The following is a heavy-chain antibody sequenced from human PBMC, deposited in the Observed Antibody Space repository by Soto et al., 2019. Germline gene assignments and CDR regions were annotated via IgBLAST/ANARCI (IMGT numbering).Heavy chain of an antibody. CDR3: TTDLYSSHHYYYYGMDV. CDR2: IKSKTDGGTT. V-gene: IGHV3-15*01. Sequence: PGGSLRLSCAASGFTFSNAWMSWVRQAPGKGLEWVGRIKSKTDGGTTDYAAPVKGRFTISRDDSKNTLYLQMNSLKTEDTAVYYCTTDLYSSHHYYYYGMDVWGQGTTVTVSS. D-gene: IGHD6-13*01. J-gene: IGHJ6*02. CDR1: GFTFSNAW.